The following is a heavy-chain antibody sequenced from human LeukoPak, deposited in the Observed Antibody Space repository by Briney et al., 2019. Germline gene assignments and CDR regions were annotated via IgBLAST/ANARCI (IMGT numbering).Heavy chain of an antibody. CDR3: ARVVNWGLRYFDL. CDR1: GGSISSSY. V-gene: IGHV4-59*01. J-gene: IGHJ2*01. CDR2: IYYSATT. D-gene: IGHD7-27*01. Sequence: SETLSLTCTVSGGSISSSYWSWIRQPPGMGLEWIGYIYYSATTNYSPSLKSRVTISVDTSKNQFSLKLTSVTAADTAVYYCARVVNWGLRYFDLWGRGTLVTVSS.